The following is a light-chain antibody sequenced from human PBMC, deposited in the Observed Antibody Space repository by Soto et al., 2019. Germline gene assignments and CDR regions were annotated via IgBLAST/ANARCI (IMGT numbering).Light chain of an antibody. CDR3: SSYTSSSTYV. CDR1: SSDVGGYNY. V-gene: IGLV2-14*01. J-gene: IGLJ1*01. Sequence: QSVLTQPASVSGSPGQSITISCTGTSSDVGGYNYVSWYQQHPGKAPKLMIYEVSNRPSGVSNRFSGSKSGNTASLTISGLQAEGEADYYCSSYTSSSTYVFGTGTKVTAL. CDR2: EVS.